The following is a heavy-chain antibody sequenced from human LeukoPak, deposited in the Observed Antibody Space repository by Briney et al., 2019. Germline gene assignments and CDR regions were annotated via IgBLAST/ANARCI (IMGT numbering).Heavy chain of an antibody. Sequence: SQTLSLTCTVSSDSISSGDYYWSWIRQPAGKGLEFIGYINKKGGTFYNPPLKSRVSISIDTSKNQFSLKLTSVTAADTAVYFCAREHKSYGDYPYYFDSRGQGTLVTVSS. CDR1: SDSISSGDYY. D-gene: IGHD4-17*01. V-gene: IGHV4-30-4*01. J-gene: IGHJ4*02. CDR2: INKKGGT. CDR3: AREHKSYGDYPYYFDS.